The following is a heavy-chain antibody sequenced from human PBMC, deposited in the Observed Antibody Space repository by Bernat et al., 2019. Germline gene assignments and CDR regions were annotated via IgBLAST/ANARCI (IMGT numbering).Heavy chain of an antibody. CDR2: TWYDGSNK. CDR3: ARDQINYYDSSRIRRGFDP. J-gene: IGHJ5*02. V-gene: IGHV3-33*01. Sequence: QVQLVESGGGVVQPGRSLRLSCAASGFTFSSYGMHWVRQAPGKGLEWVAVTWYDGSNKYYAASVKGRFTISRDNSKNTLYLQMNSLRAEDTAVYYCARDQINYYDSSRIRRGFDPWGQGTLVTVSS. D-gene: IGHD3-22*01. CDR1: GFTFSSYG.